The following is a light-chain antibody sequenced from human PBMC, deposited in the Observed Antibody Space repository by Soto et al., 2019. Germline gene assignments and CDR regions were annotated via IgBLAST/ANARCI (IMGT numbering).Light chain of an antibody. V-gene: IGKV3-15*01. Sequence: EIVMTQSPATLSVSPGERATLSCRASQSVSSNLACYQQKPDQSPRLLIYGASTRATGIPARFSGSGSGTAFTLTISSLQSEDFAVYYCQQYNNWPPYTFGQGTKLEIK. CDR2: GAS. CDR1: QSVSSN. CDR3: QQYNNWPPYT. J-gene: IGKJ2*01.